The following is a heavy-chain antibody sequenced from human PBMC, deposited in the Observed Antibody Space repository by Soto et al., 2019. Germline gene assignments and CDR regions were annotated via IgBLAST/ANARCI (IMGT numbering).Heavy chain of an antibody. CDR2: IYYSGST. J-gene: IGHJ6*02. V-gene: IGHV4-59*01. Sequence: SETLSLTWTVSGGSISSYYWSWIRQPPGKGLEWIGYIYYSGSTNYNPSLKSRVTISVDTSKNQFSLKLSSVTAADTAVYYCARDRGYYDSSGYWADYYYYGMDVWGQGTTVTVSS. D-gene: IGHD3-22*01. CDR1: GGSISSYY. CDR3: ARDRGYYDSSGYWADYYYYGMDV.